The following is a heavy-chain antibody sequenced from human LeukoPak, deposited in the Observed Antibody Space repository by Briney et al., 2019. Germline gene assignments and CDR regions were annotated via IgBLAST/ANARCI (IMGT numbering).Heavy chain of an antibody. CDR3: ARETTVTLGALDY. J-gene: IGHJ4*02. V-gene: IGHV1-69*04. CDR1: GGTFSSYA. D-gene: IGHD4-17*01. CDR2: IIPILGIA. Sequence: SVKVSCKASGGTFSSYAISWVRQAPGQGLEWMGRIIPILGIANYAQKFQGRVTITADKSTSTAYMELSSLRSEDTAVYYCARETTVTLGALDYWGQGTLVTVSS.